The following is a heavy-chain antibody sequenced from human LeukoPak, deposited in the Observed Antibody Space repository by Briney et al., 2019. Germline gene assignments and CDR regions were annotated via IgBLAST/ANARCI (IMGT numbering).Heavy chain of an antibody. Sequence: GGSLRLSCAASGFTFDDYGMHWVRQAPGKGLEWVSLISGDGGSTYYADSVKGRFTISRDNSKNSLYLQMNSLRTEDTALYYCSAPVASADWGQGTLVTVSS. J-gene: IGHJ4*02. D-gene: IGHD6-19*01. V-gene: IGHV3-43*02. CDR2: ISGDGGST. CDR3: SAPVASAD. CDR1: GFTFDDYG.